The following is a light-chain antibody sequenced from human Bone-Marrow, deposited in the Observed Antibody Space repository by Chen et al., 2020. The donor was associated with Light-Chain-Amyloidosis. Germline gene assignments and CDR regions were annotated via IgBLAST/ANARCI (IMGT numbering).Light chain of an antibody. V-gene: IGKV3-20*01. CDR3: QQYGTSPLT. J-gene: IGKJ4*01. Sequence: EIVLTQSPGTLSLSPGEGANLSCRASQTISSNYLTWYQHKFGQAPRLLIYGSSSRATGIPDRFTGSGSGTDFTLTINRLEPEDFGMYYCQQYGTSPLTFGGGTKVEIK. CDR1: QTISSNY. CDR2: GSS.